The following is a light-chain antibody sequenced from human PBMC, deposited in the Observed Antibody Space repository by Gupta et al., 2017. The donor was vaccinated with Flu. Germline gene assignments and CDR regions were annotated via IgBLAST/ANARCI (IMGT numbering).Light chain of an antibody. Sequence: NFMLTQPHSVSESPGKTVTISCTRSSGSIASDYVQWYQQRPGSSPTTVIYEDYQRPSGVPDRFSGSIDSSSNSASLTISGLKPEDEADYYGQSYDNTNQVFGGGTKLTVL. CDR1: SGSIASDY. V-gene: IGLV6-57*01. CDR3: QSYDNTNQV. J-gene: IGLJ3*02. CDR2: EDY.